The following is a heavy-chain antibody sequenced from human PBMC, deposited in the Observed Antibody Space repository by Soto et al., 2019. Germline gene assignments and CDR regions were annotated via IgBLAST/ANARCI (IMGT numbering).Heavy chain of an antibody. J-gene: IGHJ3*02. CDR2: ISGCGVST. D-gene: IGHD4-17*01. CDR3: ATTYGDYVGGGFDI. CDR1: GFTFSSYA. Sequence: GGSLRLSCAASGFTFSSYAMSWVRQAPGKGLEWVSAISGCGVSTYYADSGKGRFTISRDNSKNTLYLQMNSLRAEDTAIYYCATTYGDYVGGGFDIWGQGTKVTVSS. V-gene: IGHV3-23*01.